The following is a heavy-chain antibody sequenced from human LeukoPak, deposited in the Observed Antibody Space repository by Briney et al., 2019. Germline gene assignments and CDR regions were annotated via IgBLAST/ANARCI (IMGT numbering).Heavy chain of an antibody. V-gene: IGHV4-31*03. Sequence: SETLSLTCTVSGGSISSGGYYWSWIRQHPGKGLEWIGYIYYSGSTYYNPSLKSRVTISVDTSKNQFSLKLSSVTAADTAVYYCAREHYDSSSYQYYFDYWGQGTLVTVSS. CDR2: IYYSGST. CDR3: AREHYDSSSYQYYFDY. CDR1: GGSISSGGYY. J-gene: IGHJ4*02. D-gene: IGHD3-22*01.